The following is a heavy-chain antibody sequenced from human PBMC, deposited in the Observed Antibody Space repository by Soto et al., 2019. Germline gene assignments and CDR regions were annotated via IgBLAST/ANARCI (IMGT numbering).Heavy chain of an antibody. CDR2: INTAEAGT. CDR1: GFTFTAYA. CDR3: AKNYQFDS. J-gene: IGHJ4*02. V-gene: IGHV3-23*01. Sequence: EVQLLESGGGLVQPGGSLRLFCAASGFTFTAYAMSWVRQAPGKGPEWVSSINTAEAGTNYAESVKGRFTISRDNSKNTLYLQKDSLRAEDTAMYYCAKNYQFDSWGQGTLVIVSS. D-gene: IGHD2-2*01.